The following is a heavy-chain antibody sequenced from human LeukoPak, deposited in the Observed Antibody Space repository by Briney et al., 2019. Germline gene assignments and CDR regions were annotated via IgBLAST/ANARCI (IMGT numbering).Heavy chain of an antibody. J-gene: IGHJ6*03. CDR2: ISYDGSNK. V-gene: IGHV3-33*05. D-gene: IGHD1-7*01. Sequence: GGSLRLSCAASGFTFSSYGMHWVRQAPGKGLEGVAVISYDGSNKYYADSVKGRFTISRDNSKNTLYLQMNSLRAEDTAVYYCAKDLTWNSRGLPDGPSYYYYMDVWGKGTTVTVSS. CDR1: GFTFSSYG. CDR3: AKDLTWNSRGLPDGPSYYYYMDV.